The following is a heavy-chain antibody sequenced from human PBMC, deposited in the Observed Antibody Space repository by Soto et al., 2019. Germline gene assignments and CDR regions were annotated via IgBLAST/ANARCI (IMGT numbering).Heavy chain of an antibody. CDR3: ANPSTSGSYSPLDY. CDR1: GFTVSTYA. J-gene: IGHJ4*02. CDR2: ISGSGRST. D-gene: IGHD3-10*01. Sequence: GGSLRLSCAVSGFTVSTYAMTWVRQAPGKGLEWVSVISGSGRSTYYADSVKGRFTVSRDHSKDTLYLQMNSLRAEDTAVYYCANPSTSGSYSPLDYWGQGTLVTVSS. V-gene: IGHV3-23*01.